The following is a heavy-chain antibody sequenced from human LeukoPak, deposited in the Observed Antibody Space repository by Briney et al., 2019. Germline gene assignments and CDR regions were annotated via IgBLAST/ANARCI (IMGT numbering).Heavy chain of an antibody. CDR2: IYPGDSDT. Sequence: GESLKISCKGSGYRFSSYWIAWVRQMPGKGLEWMGIIYPGDSDTTYSPSFQGQVTISADKSISTAYLQWSSLKASDTAMYYCARRGSSGYYSLINWGQGTLVTVSS. D-gene: IGHD3-22*01. V-gene: IGHV5-51*01. J-gene: IGHJ4*02. CDR3: ARRGSSGYYSLIN. CDR1: GYRFSSYW.